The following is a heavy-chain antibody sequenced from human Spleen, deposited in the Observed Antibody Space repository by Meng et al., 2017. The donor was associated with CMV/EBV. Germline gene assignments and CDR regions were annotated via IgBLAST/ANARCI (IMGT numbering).Heavy chain of an antibody. CDR3: ASMRVVVAARVYYYGMDV. Sequence: SETLSLTCTVSGGSISSGGYYWSWIRQHPGKGLEWIGYIYYSGSTYYNPSLKSRVTISVDTSKNQFSLKLSSVTAADTAAYYCASMRVVVAARVYYYGMDVWGQGTTVTVSS. D-gene: IGHD2-15*01. CDR2: IYYSGST. CDR1: GGSISSGGYY. J-gene: IGHJ6*02. V-gene: IGHV4-31*03.